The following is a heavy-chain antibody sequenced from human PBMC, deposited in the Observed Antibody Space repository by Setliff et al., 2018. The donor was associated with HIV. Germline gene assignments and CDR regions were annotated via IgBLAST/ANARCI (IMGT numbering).Heavy chain of an antibody. CDR1: GFTFSSDG. Sequence: PGGSLRLSCATTGFTFSSDGMTWVRQAPGKGLEWVSTISDLESTTYYADSVKGRFTISRDNSKNTLYLQMNSLRAEDTAVYYCARDPAPSSSASYFQHWGQGTPVTVSS. CDR2: ISDLESTT. J-gene: IGHJ1*01. CDR3: ARDPAPSSSASYFQH. V-gene: IGHV3-23*01. D-gene: IGHD6-6*01.